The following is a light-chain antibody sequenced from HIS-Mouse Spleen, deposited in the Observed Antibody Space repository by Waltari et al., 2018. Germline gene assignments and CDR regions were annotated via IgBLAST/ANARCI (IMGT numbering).Light chain of an antibody. J-gene: IGKJ4*02. CDR3: QQYDNLPLT. CDR1: QDISNY. CDR2: DAS. V-gene: IGKV1-33*01. Sequence: DIQMTQSPSSLSASLGDRVTITCQASQDISNYLNWYQQKPGKATKRLFYDASNLETGVPSRFSGSASGTDFTFTIRSMQPEDIATYYCQQYDNLPLTFGGGTKVAIK.